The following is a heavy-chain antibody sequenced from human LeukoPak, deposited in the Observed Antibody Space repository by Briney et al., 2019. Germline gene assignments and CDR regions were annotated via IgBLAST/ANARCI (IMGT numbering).Heavy chain of an antibody. J-gene: IGHJ4*02. CDR3: ARLQAKWFGEHFDY. V-gene: IGHV4-34*01. D-gene: IGHD3-10*01. CDR2: INHSGST. Sequence: NPSETLSLTCAVYGGSFSGYYWSWIRQPPGKGLEWIGEINHSGSTNYNPSLKSRVTISVDTSKNQFSLKLSSVTAADTAVYYCARLQAKWFGEHFDYWGQGTLVTVSS. CDR1: GGSFSGYY.